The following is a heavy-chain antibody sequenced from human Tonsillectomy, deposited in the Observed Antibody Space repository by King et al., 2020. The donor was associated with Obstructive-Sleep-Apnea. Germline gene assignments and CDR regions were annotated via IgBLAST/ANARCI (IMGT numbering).Heavy chain of an antibody. D-gene: IGHD3-10*01. V-gene: IGHV3-7*01. Sequence: VQLVESGGGLFHPGGSLRLSCAASGFTFKSYWMSWFRQAPGKGLEWVANIKQDGSEKYYVDSVKGRFTISRDNAKNSLILQMNSLRAEDTAVYYCAREEWFGETKGPKKAYYFDYWGQGTLVTVSS. CDR2: IKQDGSEK. J-gene: IGHJ4*02. CDR3: AREEWFGETKGPKKAYYFDY. CDR1: GFTFKSYW.